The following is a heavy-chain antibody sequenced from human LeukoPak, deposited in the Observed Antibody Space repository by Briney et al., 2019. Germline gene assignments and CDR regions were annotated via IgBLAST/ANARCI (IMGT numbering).Heavy chain of an antibody. J-gene: IGHJ3*02. CDR3: AILRWGGNPHDAFDI. V-gene: IGHV1-69*05. Sequence: GASVXXXXXXXXXTFISYAXXWVRQAPGQGLEWXGXIIPIFGTANYAQKFQGRVTITTDESTSKAYMEVSRLRSEETAVYYCAILRWGGNPHDAFDIWGQGTMVTVSS. CDR2: IIPIFGTA. CDR1: XXTFISYA. D-gene: IGHD4-23*01.